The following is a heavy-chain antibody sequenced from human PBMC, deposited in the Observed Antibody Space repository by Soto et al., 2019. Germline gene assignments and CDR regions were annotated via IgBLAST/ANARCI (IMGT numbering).Heavy chain of an antibody. D-gene: IGHD3-16*02. CDR1: GGSISSYY. J-gene: IGHJ3*02. CDR2: IYYSGST. Sequence: SETLSLTCTVSGGSISSYYWSWIRQPPGKGLEWIGYIYYSGSTNYNPSLKSRVTISVDTSKNQFSLKLSSVTAADTAVYYCAREGQVGGSYRFGVFDIGGQGTMVTVSS. V-gene: IGHV4-59*01. CDR3: AREGQVGGSYRFGVFDI.